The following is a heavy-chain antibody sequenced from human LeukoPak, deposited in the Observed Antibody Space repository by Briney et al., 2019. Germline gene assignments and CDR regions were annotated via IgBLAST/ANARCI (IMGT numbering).Heavy chain of an antibody. CDR2: IRYDGSRQ. D-gene: IGHD3-22*01. CDR1: GFTFSSYS. CDR3: AKGGQYESDSFFDF. Sequence: GGSLRLSCAASGFTFSSYSMNWVRQAPGKGLEWVASIRYDGSRQFYADSVKGRFTISRDNSRNTVDVQMNSLRSEDSALYYCAKGGQYESDSFFDFWGQGTLVTVSS. V-gene: IGHV3-30*02. J-gene: IGHJ4*02.